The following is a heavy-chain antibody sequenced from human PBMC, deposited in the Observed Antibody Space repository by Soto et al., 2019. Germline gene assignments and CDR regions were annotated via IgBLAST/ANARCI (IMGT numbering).Heavy chain of an antibody. CDR3: AGRYSYGKIDY. J-gene: IGHJ4*02. D-gene: IGHD5-18*01. CDR2: INHSGST. V-gene: IGHV4-34*01. Sequence: SETLSLTCAVYGGSFSGYYWSWIRQPPGKGLEWIGEINHSGSTNYNPSLKSRVTISVDTSKNQFSLKLSSVTAADTAVYYCAGRYSYGKIDYWGQGTLVTVSS. CDR1: GGSFSGYY.